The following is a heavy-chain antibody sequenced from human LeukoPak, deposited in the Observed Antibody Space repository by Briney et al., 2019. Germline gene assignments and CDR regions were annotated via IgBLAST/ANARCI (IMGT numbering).Heavy chain of an antibody. CDR1: GFTFSSYW. D-gene: IGHD3-10*01. V-gene: IGHV3-7*01. CDR3: ARASLTWFGEFAPHYMDV. Sequence: GGSLRLSCAASGFTFSSYWMSWVRQAPGKGLEWVANIKQDGSEKYYVDSVKGRFTISRDNAKNSLYLQMNSLRAEDTAVYYCARASLTWFGEFAPHYMDVWGKGTTVTVSS. J-gene: IGHJ6*03. CDR2: IKQDGSEK.